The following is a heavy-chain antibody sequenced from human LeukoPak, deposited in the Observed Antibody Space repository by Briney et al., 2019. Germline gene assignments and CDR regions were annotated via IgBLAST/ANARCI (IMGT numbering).Heavy chain of an antibody. CDR2: IIPIFGTA. Sequence: SVKVSCKASGGTFSSYAISWVRQAPGQGLEWMGGIIPIFGTANYAQKFQGRVTITADESTSTAYMELSSLRSEDTAVYYCARASGGYYDSSGFLDYWGQGTLVTVSS. V-gene: IGHV1-69*01. CDR1: GGTFSSYA. CDR3: ARASGGYYDSSGFLDY. J-gene: IGHJ4*02. D-gene: IGHD3-22*01.